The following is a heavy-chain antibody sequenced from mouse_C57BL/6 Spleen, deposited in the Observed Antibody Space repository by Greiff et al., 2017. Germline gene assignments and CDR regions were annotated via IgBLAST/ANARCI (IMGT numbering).Heavy chain of an antibody. CDR3: TRGGYDTFAY. J-gene: IGHJ3*01. CDR1: GFTFSSYA. D-gene: IGHD2-2*01. V-gene: IGHV5S21*01. Sequence: EVKVEESGEGLVKPGGSLKLSCAASGFTFSSYAMSWVRQTPEKRLEWVAYISSGGDYIYYADTVKGRFTISRDNARNTLYLQMSSLKSEDTAMYYCTRGGYDTFAYWGQGTLVTVSA. CDR2: ISSGGDYI.